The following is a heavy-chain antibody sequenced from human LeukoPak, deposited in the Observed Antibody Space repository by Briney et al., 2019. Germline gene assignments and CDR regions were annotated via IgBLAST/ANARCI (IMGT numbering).Heavy chain of an antibody. Sequence: GGSLRLSCAASGFTFRSYSMNWVRQAPGKGLEWISYISSSSDYIYSADSVKGRFNISRDNAKNSLSLQMNSLRAEDTAVYYCARSLTYYYDSSGFPQGAFDIWGQGTMVTVSS. CDR2: ISSSSDYI. CDR1: GFTFRSYS. V-gene: IGHV3-21*01. D-gene: IGHD3-22*01. CDR3: ARSLTYYYDSSGFPQGAFDI. J-gene: IGHJ3*02.